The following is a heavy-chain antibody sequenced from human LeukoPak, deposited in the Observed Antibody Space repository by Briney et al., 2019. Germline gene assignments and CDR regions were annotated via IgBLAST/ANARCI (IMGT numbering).Heavy chain of an antibody. Sequence: TGGPLRLSCAASGFTVSSSYMSWVRQAPGKGLEWVSIIYSGGSTYYADSVKGRFTISRDNSQNTLYLQMNTLRAEDTAVYYCARGGVDSYCSTTSCRRWFDPWGQGTLVTVSS. CDR2: IYSGGST. J-gene: IGHJ5*02. CDR1: GFTVSSSY. CDR3: ARGGVDSYCSTTSCRRWFDP. V-gene: IGHV3-53*01. D-gene: IGHD2-2*01.